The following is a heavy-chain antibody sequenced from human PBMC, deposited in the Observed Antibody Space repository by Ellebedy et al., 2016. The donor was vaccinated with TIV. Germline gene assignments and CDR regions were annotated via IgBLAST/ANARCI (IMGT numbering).Heavy chain of an antibody. V-gene: IGHV3-53*01. J-gene: IGHJ6*02. CDR2: IYGGGTI. Sequence: GESLKISCAASGFTFSTYTMNWVRQAPGKGLEWVSVIYGGGTIRYADSVKGRFTISRDNSNNTVDLQMNSLRAEDTAVYYCARPTVPATICGACGMDVWGQGTTVIVSS. CDR1: GFTFSTYT. CDR3: ARPTVPATICGACGMDV. D-gene: IGHD2-2*01.